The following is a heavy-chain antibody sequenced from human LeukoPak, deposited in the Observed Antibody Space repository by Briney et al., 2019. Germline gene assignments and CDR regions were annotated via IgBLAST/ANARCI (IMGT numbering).Heavy chain of an antibody. CDR1: GFTFSDYY. CDR2: ISSSGSTI. Sequence: GGSLRLSCAASGFTFSDYYMSWIRQAPGKGLEWVSYISSSGSTIYYADSVKGRFTISRDNAKNSLYLQMNSLRAEDTAVYYCARWNCSSTSCSYNWFDPRGQGTLVTVSS. J-gene: IGHJ5*02. CDR3: ARWNCSSTSCSYNWFDP. D-gene: IGHD2-2*01. V-gene: IGHV3-11*01.